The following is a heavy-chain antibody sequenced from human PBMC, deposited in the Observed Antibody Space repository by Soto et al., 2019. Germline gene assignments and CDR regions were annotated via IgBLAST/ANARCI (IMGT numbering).Heavy chain of an antibody. D-gene: IGHD5-18*01. V-gene: IGHV1-46*03. CDR1: GYTFTSYY. CDR3: ARGYSYGLYYYYYYGMDV. J-gene: IGHJ6*02. CDR2: INPSGGST. Sequence: ASVKVSCKASGYTFTSYYMHWVRQAPGQGLEWMGIINPSGGSTSYAQKFQGRVTMTRDTSTSTVYMEPSSLRSEDTAVYYCARGYSYGLYYYYYYGMDVWGQGTTVTVSS.